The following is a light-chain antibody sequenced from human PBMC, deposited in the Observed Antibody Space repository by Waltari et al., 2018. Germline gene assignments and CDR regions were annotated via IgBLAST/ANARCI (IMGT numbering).Light chain of an antibody. Sequence: QSVLTQPPSASGTPGQRVSMSCSGSSSNIGSNTVNWYQQLPGTAPNLLIYSNNQRPSRVPDRFSGSKSGTSASLAISGLLSEDEADYYCAAWDDSLNGVIFGGGTKLTVL. J-gene: IGLJ2*01. CDR3: AAWDDSLNGVI. V-gene: IGLV1-44*01. CDR2: SNN. CDR1: SSNIGSNT.